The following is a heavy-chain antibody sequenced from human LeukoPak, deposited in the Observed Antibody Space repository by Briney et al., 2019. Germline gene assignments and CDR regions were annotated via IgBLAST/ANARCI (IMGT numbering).Heavy chain of an antibody. J-gene: IGHJ5*02. D-gene: IGHD3-22*01. V-gene: IGHV3-7*01. CDR2: IKEDRSKI. Sequence: GGSLRLSCTASGFTFSTYWMSWVRQAPGKGLEWVANIKEDRSKIYYADSVKGRFTVSRDNAQNSLYLQMNSLRAEDTAVYYCARVGSSGDYSYNWFDPWGQGTLVTVSS. CDR3: ARVGSSGDYSYNWFDP. CDR1: GFTFSTYW.